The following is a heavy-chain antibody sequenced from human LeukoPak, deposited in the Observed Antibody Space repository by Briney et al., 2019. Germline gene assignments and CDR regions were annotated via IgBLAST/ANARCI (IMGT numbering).Heavy chain of an antibody. V-gene: IGHV4-39*01. D-gene: IGHD6-13*01. CDR2: INHSGST. Sequence: SETLSLTCTVSGGSISSSSYYWGWIRQPPGKGLEWIGEINHSGSTNYNPSLKSRVTISVDTSKNQFSLKLSSVTAADTAVYYCARHSKWAFYSSSWYYFDYWGQGTLVTVSS. CDR3: ARHSKWAFYSSSWYYFDY. J-gene: IGHJ4*02. CDR1: GGSISSSSYY.